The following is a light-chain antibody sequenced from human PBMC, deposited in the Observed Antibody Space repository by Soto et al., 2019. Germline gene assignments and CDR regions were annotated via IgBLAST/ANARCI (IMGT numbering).Light chain of an antibody. J-gene: IGKJ1*01. Sequence: IVMTQSPDSLAVSLGERATINCKSSQSILYSSDNKNYLAWYQQKPGQPPKLLIYWSSTRESGVPDRFSGSGSGTDFTLTISSLRAEDVAVYYCQQYYSTPRTFGQGTKVEIK. CDR3: QQYYSTPRT. V-gene: IGKV4-1*01. CDR2: WSS. CDR1: QSILYSSDNKNY.